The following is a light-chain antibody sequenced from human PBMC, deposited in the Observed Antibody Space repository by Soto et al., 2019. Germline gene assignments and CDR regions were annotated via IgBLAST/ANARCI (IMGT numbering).Light chain of an antibody. Sequence: QSALTHPASVSGSPGQSITISCTGTRSDVGGYNYVSWYQQHPGKAPKVMIYDVSNRPSGVSNRFSGSKSGNTASLTISGLQAEDEADYYCSSFTITSTLVVFGGGTKLTVL. CDR1: RSDVGGYNY. J-gene: IGLJ2*01. V-gene: IGLV2-14*01. CDR3: SSFTITSTLVV. CDR2: DVS.